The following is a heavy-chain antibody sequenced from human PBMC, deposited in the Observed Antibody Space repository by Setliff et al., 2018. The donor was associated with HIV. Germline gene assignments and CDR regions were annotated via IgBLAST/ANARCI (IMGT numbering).Heavy chain of an antibody. CDR2: IYTSGST. V-gene: IGHV4-4*09. Sequence: PSETLSLTCTVSGGSLSDYYRSWIRQPPGKGLEWIGYIYTSGSTNYNPSLKSRVTISVDTSKNQFSLKLRSVTAADTAVYYCARVYSRSWFFFDHWGQGILVTVSS. J-gene: IGHJ4*02. CDR3: ARVYSRSWFFFDH. CDR1: GGSLSDYY. D-gene: IGHD6-13*01.